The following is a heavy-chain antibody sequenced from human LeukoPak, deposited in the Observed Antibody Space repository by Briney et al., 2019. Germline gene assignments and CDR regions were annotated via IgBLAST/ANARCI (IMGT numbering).Heavy chain of an antibody. J-gene: IGHJ4*02. CDR2: INPNSGGT. V-gene: IGHV1-2*02. CDR3: AREIFGVVIFDY. Sequence: ASVKVSCKASGYTLTGYYMHWVRQAPGQGLEWMGWINPNSGGTNYAQKFQGRVTMTRDTSISTAYMELSRLRSDDTAVYYCAREIFGVVIFDYWGQGTLVTVSS. D-gene: IGHD3-3*01. CDR1: GYTLTGYY.